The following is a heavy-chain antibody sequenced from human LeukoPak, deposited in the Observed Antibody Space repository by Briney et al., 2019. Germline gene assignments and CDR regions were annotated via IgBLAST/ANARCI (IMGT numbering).Heavy chain of an antibody. CDR1: GGSISSYY. CDR2: INYSGST. Sequence: NPSETLSLTCTVSGGSISSYYWSWIRQPPGKGLEWIGYINYSGSTTYNPSLKSRVTISVDTSKNQLSLKLRSVTAADTAVYYCAREGDAYNPLIVSDALDIWGQGKMVIVSS. J-gene: IGHJ3*02. V-gene: IGHV4-59*01. D-gene: IGHD5-24*01. CDR3: AREGDAYNPLIVSDALDI.